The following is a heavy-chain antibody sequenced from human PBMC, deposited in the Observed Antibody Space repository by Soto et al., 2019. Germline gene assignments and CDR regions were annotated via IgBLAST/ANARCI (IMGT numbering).Heavy chain of an antibody. CDR2: IKSRADGGTT. CDR3: AREDSIIIPAVADF. Sequence: GGSLILSCAASGFTFSNAWMSWVRQAPGKGLEWVGRIKSRADGGTTDFAAPVKGRFTILRDDSKNTLYLQMNSLRVEDTAVYYCAREDSIIIPAVADFCGRATPVTV. D-gene: IGHD2-2*01. J-gene: IGHJ4*02. V-gene: IGHV3-15*01. CDR1: GFTFSNAW.